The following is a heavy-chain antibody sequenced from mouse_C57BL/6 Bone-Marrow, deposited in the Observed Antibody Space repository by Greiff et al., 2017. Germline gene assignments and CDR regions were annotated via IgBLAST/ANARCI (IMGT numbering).Heavy chain of an antibody. J-gene: IGHJ1*03. D-gene: IGHD1-1*01. CDR3: AREYYGSDWYFDV. CDR2: ISYDGSN. V-gene: IGHV3-6*01. Sequence: EVQRVESGPGLVKPSQSLSLTCSVTGYSITSGYYWNWIRQFPGNKLEWMGYISYDGSNNYNPSLKNLISITRDTSKNQFFLKLNSVTTEDTATYYCAREYYGSDWYFDVWGTGTTVTVSS. CDR1: GYSITSGYY.